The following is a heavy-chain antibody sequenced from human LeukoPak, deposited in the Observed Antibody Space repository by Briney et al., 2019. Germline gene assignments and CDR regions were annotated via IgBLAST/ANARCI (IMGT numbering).Heavy chain of an antibody. CDR1: GYIFTSYD. Sequence: VASVKVSCKASGYIFTSYDINWVRQATGQGLEWMGWMNPNSGNTGYAQKFQGRVTMTRNTSISTAYMELSSLRSEDTAVYYCARGGDILTGYYTFDYWGQGTLVTVSS. CDR3: ARGGDILTGYYTFDY. D-gene: IGHD3-9*01. J-gene: IGHJ4*02. V-gene: IGHV1-8*01. CDR2: MNPNSGNT.